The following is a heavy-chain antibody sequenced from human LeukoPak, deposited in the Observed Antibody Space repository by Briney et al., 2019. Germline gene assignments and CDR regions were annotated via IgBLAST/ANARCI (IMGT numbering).Heavy chain of an antibody. CDR2: INPSGGNT. CDR1: GYTFTSYY. Sequence: ASVKVSCKASGYTFTSYYLQWVRQAPGQGLEWMGIINPSGGNTSYAQKFQGRVTMTRDMSTSTVYMELSSLRGDDTAVYYCAKDARRINMIGVVTKRAGYFDYWGQGTLVTVSS. J-gene: IGHJ4*02. D-gene: IGHD3-22*01. V-gene: IGHV1-46*01. CDR3: AKDARRINMIGVVTKRAGYFDY.